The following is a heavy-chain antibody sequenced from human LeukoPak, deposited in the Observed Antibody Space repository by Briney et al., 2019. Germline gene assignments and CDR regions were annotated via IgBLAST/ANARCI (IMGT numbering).Heavy chain of an antibody. J-gene: IGHJ4*02. CDR2: ISGSVGAI. CDR1: RFTFSSYA. Sequence: PGGSLRLSCAPSRFTFSSYAMSSGRQAPGQGLERVSGISGSVGAIYYADSVKGRFTISRDNSKNTPYLQMNTLRAEDTAIYYCAKTRDITMIIVVLAPEFDYWGQGTLVTVSS. CDR3: AKTRDITMIIVVLAPEFDY. V-gene: IGHV3-23*01. D-gene: IGHD3-22*01.